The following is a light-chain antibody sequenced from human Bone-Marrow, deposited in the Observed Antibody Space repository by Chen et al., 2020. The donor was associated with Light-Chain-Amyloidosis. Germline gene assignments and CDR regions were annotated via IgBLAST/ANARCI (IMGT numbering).Light chain of an antibody. CDR2: EDD. Sequence: NFMLTQPHSVSESPGKTVIISCTRSSGSIATSYVQWYQQRPGSSPTTVIYEDDQRPSGVPDRFSGSMDRSSNSASLTISGLKTEDEADYYCQSYQGSSQGVFGGGTKLTVL. CDR3: QSYQGSSQGV. CDR1: SGSIATSY. J-gene: IGLJ3*02. V-gene: IGLV6-57*01.